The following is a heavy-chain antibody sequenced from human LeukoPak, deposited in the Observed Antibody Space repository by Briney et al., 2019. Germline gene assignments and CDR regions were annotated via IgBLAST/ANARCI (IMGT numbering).Heavy chain of an antibody. J-gene: IGHJ4*02. V-gene: IGHV3-23*01. CDR3: ASRGFYDSSGYLDY. D-gene: IGHD3-22*01. CDR2: ISGSGGST. CDR1: GFTFSSYS. Sequence: GGSLRLSCAASGFTFSSYSMNWVRQAPGKGLEWVSAISGSGGSTYHADSVKGRFAISRDNSKNTLYLQMNSLRAEDTAVYYCASRGFYDSSGYLDYWGQGTLVTVSS.